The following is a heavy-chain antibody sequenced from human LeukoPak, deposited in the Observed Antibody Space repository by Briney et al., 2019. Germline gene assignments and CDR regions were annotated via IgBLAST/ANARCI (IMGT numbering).Heavy chain of an antibody. D-gene: IGHD6-25*01. V-gene: IGHV4-39*01. J-gene: IGHJ5*02. CDR1: GGSISSSSYY. CDR2: IYYSGST. Sequence: SETLSLTCTVSGGSISSSSYYWGWIRQPPGKGLEWIGSIYYSGSTYYNPSLKSRVTISVDTSKNQFSLKLSSVTAADTAVYYCARPAKGAFDPWGQGTLVTVSS. CDR3: ARPAKGAFDP.